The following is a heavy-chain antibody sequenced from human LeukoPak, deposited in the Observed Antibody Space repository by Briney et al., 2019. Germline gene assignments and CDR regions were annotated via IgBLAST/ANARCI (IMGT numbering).Heavy chain of an antibody. V-gene: IGHV1-69*13. D-gene: IGHD3-3*01. Sequence: ASVKVSCKASGGTFSSYAISWVRQAPGQGLEWMGGIIPIFGTASYAQKFQGRVTITADEPTSTAYMELSSLRSEDTAVYYCASTYYDYLGDFDYWGQGTLVTVSS. J-gene: IGHJ4*02. CDR3: ASTYYDYLGDFDY. CDR2: IIPIFGTA. CDR1: GGTFSSYA.